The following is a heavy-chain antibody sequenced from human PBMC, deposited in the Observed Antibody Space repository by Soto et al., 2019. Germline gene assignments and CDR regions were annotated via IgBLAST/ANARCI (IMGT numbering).Heavy chain of an antibody. CDR2: ISRSSSTI. CDR1: GFTLSRYS. J-gene: IGHJ4*02. CDR3: ARDRAGGIPDY. D-gene: IGHD6-13*01. Sequence: EVPLVESGGGLVQPGGSLRLSCVASGFTLSRYSMNWVRQAPGKGLEWVSYISRSSSTIYYADSVKGRFTISRDNAENSLDLQMNSLRAEDSAVYYGARDRAGGIPDYWGQGTRVTVSS. V-gene: IGHV3-48*01.